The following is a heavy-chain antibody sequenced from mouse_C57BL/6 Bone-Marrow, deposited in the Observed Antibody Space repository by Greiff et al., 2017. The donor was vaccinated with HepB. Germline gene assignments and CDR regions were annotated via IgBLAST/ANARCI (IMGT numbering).Heavy chain of an antibody. CDR2: IWGVGST. J-gene: IGHJ4*01. CDR1: GFSLTSYG. V-gene: IGHV2-6*01. CDR3: ATYYYGSSPYAMDY. Sequence: QVQLQESGPGLVAPSQSLSITCTVSGFSLTSYGVDWVRQSPGKGLEWLGVIWGVGSTNYNSALKSRLSISKDNSKSQVFLKMNSLQTDDTAMYYCATYYYGSSPYAMDYWGQGTSVTVSS. D-gene: IGHD1-1*01.